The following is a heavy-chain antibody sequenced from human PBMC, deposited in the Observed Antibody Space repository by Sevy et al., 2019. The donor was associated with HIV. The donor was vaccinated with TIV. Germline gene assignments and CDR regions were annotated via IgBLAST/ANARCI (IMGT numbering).Heavy chain of an antibody. V-gene: IGHV3-7*01. J-gene: IGHJ6*02. D-gene: IGHD2-2*01. CDR1: GFTFSSYW. CDR2: IKQDGSEK. CDR3: ARGAREYCISTSCYYYGMDV. Sequence: GGSLRLSCAASGFTFSSYWMSWVRQAPGKGLEWVANIKQDGSEKYYVDSAKGRFTISRDNAKNSLYLQMNSLRAEDTAVYYCARGAREYCISTSCYYYGMDVWGQGTTVTVSS.